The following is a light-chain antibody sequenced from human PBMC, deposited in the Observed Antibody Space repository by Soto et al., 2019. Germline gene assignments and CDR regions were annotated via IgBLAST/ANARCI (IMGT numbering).Light chain of an antibody. CDR1: SSDVGGYNY. J-gene: IGLJ2*01. CDR3: SSYTSSSFVV. CDR2: DVS. V-gene: IGLV2-14*01. Sequence: QSALTQPASMSGSPGQSITISCTGTSSDVGGYNYVSWYQQHPGKAPKLMIYDVSNRPSGVSNRFSGSKSGNTASLTISGLQAEDEADYYCSSYTSSSFVVFGGGTKVTVL.